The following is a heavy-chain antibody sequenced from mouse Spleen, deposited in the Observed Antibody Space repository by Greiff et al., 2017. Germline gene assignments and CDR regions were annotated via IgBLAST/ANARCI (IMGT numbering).Heavy chain of an antibody. V-gene: IGHV2-6*01. Sequence: VMLVESGPGLVAPSQSLSITCTVSGFSLTSYGVDWVRQSPGKGLEWLGVIWGGGSTNYNSALKSRLSISKDNSKSQVFLKMNSLQTDDTAMYYCASDPGTGAMDYWGQGTSVTVSS. D-gene: IGHD4-1*01. CDR3: ASDPGTGAMDY. CDR1: GFSLTSYG. J-gene: IGHJ4*01. CDR2: IWGGGST.